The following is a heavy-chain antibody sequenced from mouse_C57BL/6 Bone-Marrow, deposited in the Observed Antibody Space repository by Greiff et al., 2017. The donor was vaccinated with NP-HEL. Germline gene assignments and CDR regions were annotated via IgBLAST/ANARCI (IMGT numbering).Heavy chain of an antibody. Sequence: QVTLKVSGPGILQPSQTLSLTCSFSGFSLSTFGMGVGWIRQPSGKGLEWLAHIWWDDDKYYNPALKSRLTISKDTSKNQVCLKIANVDTADTATYYCARIGRAWFAYWGQGTLVTVSA. CDR2: IWWDDDK. J-gene: IGHJ3*01. V-gene: IGHV8-8*01. CDR1: GFSLSTFGMG. CDR3: ARIGRAWFAY.